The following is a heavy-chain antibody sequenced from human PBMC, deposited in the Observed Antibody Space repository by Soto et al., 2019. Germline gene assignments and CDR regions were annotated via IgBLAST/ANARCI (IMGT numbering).Heavy chain of an antibody. Sequence: EVQLLESGGGLVQPGGSLRLSCAASGFTFNNFGMSWVRQAPGKGLEWVSTISGSGADTYYADSVKGRLTISRDNSKNTLYLLINSPRAEDTAVYYCAKGPNWNYGAIDSWGQGSLVTVSS. V-gene: IGHV3-23*01. CDR3: AKGPNWNYGAIDS. CDR2: ISGSGADT. J-gene: IGHJ4*02. D-gene: IGHD1-7*01. CDR1: GFTFNNFG.